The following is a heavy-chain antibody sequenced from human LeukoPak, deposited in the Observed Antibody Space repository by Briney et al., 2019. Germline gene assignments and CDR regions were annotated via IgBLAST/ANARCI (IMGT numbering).Heavy chain of an antibody. J-gene: IGHJ4*02. CDR3: ARENSPGCRGPYDY. D-gene: IGHD5-18*01. Sequence: GGSLRFSCAASGFTFSSYTMNWVRQAPGKGLEWVSSISSSSTYIYYADSVNGRFTISRDNATNSLHLQMNSLRAEDTAVYYCARENSPGCRGPYDYWGQGTLVTVSS. CDR2: ISSSSTYI. V-gene: IGHV3-21*01. CDR1: GFTFSSYT.